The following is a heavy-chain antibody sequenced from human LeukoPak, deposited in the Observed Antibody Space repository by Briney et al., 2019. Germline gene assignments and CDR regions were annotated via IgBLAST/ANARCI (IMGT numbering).Heavy chain of an antibody. CDR2: IYSGGST. V-gene: IGHV3-66*01. Sequence: PWGSLRLSCAVSGFSVNNHYISWVRQAPGKGPEWVSVIYSGGSTYYADSVKGRFTISRDNSKNTVYLQMYSLRAEDTAVYYCARERLGPTGGEWGQGTLVTVSS. D-gene: IGHD1-26*01. J-gene: IGHJ4*02. CDR1: GFSVNNHY. CDR3: ARERLGPTGGE.